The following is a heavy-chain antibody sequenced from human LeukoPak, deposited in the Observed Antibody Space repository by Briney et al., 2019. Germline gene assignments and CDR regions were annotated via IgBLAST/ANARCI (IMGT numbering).Heavy chain of an antibody. V-gene: IGHV3-23*01. CDR2: ITYSDDSI. J-gene: IGHJ4*02. CDR1: GFSFSSYA. CDR3: AKDGLYCSSTSCYFDY. Sequence: GGSLRLSCAASGFSFSSYAMSWVRQAPGKGLEWVSEITYSDDSIDYADSVKGRFTISRDNSKNTLYLQMNSLRAEDTAVYYCAKDGLYCSSTSCYFDYWGQGTPVTVSS. D-gene: IGHD2-2*01.